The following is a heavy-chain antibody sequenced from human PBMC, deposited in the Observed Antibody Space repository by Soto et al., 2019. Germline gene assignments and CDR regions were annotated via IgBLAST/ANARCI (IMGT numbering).Heavy chain of an antibody. CDR3: GGSIAAPRVFDY. CDR2: ISGSGGST. CDR1: GFTFSSYA. D-gene: IGHD6-6*01. Sequence: GGSLGLSCAASGFTFSSYAMSWVRQAPGKGLEWVSAISGSGGSTYYADSVKGRFTISRDNSKNTLYLQMISLRAEDTAVYYCGGSIAAPRVFDYWGQGTLVTVSS. V-gene: IGHV3-23*01. J-gene: IGHJ4*02.